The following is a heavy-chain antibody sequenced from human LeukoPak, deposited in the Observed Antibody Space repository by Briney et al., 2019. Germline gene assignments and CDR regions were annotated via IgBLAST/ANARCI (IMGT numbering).Heavy chain of an antibody. D-gene: IGHD1-26*01. Sequence: ASVKVSCKVSGYTLTELSMHWVRQAPGKGLEWMEGFDPEDGETIYAQKFQGRVTMTEDTSTGTAYMELSSLRSEDTAVYYCATSGGGNFDYWGQGTLVTVSS. CDR2: FDPEDGET. CDR3: ATSGGGNFDY. CDR1: GYTLTELS. V-gene: IGHV1-24*01. J-gene: IGHJ4*02.